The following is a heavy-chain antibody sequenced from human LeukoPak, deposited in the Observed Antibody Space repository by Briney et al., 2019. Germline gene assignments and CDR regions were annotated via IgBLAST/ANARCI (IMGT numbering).Heavy chain of an antibody. J-gene: IGHJ4*02. CDR1: GFTFSDYW. Sequence: PGGSLRLSCAASGFTFSDYWMHWVCQAPGKGLVWVSRINSDGRNIRYADSVKGRFTISRDNAKNTLYLQMNSLTPEDTAVYYCAREGALGYGYYTYDYWGQGTLVTVSS. V-gene: IGHV3-74*01. CDR2: INSDGRNI. CDR3: AREGALGYGYYTYDY. D-gene: IGHD4-17*01.